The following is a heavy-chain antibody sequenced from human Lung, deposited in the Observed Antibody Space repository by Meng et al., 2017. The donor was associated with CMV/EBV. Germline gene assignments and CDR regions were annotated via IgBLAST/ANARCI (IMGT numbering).Heavy chain of an antibody. J-gene: IGHJ4*02. D-gene: IGHD3-3*01. CDR3: WRMGARGYLDY. V-gene: IGHV1-69*02. CDR1: GGTFNSHT. Sequence: SVKVSCKASGGTFNSHTNNWVRQDPGPGLEWKGRNIISLSIGNYAQKFQGRVTITADKSSSKDYMELSSLRSEDTAVDFCWRMGARGYLDYWGQGTLVTVSS. CDR2: NIISLSIG.